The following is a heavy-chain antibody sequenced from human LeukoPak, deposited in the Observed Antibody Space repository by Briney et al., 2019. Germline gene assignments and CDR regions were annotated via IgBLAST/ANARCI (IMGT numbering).Heavy chain of an antibody. Sequence: SETLSLTCTVSGGSISSYYWSWIRQPPGKGLEWIGYIYYSGSTNYNPSLKSRVTISVDTSKNQFSLKLSSVTAADTAVYYCARAGVYDFWSGTSYCYYYMDVWGKGTTVTVSS. CDR1: GGSISSYY. D-gene: IGHD3-3*01. V-gene: IGHV4-59*01. CDR2: IYYSGST. CDR3: ARAGVYDFWSGTSYCYYYMDV. J-gene: IGHJ6*03.